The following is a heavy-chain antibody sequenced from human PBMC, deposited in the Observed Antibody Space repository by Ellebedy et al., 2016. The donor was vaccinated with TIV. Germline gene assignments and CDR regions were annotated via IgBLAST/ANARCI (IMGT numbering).Heavy chain of an antibody. CDR3: AKVVLTSYYDSGGTPYYYYGMDV. V-gene: IGHV3-30*18. Sequence: GGSLRLSXAASGFNFSNYGMHWVRQAPGKGLEWVAVISFDGFNKYYADSVKGRFTISRDNSKNTLYLQMNSLRAEETAVYYCAKVVLTSYYDSGGTPYYYYGMDVWGQGTTVTVSS. CDR1: GFNFSNYG. J-gene: IGHJ6*02. CDR2: ISFDGFNK. D-gene: IGHD3-22*01.